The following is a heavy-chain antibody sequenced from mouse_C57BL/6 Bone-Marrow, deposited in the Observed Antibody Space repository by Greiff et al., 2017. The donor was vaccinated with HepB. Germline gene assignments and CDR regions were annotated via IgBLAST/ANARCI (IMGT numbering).Heavy chain of an antibody. V-gene: IGHV1-72*01. D-gene: IGHD1-1*01. Sequence: VQLQQPGAELVKPGASVKLSCKASGYNFTSYWMHWVKQRPGRGLEWIGRIDPNSGGTKYNEKFKSKATLTVDKPSSTAYMQLSSLTSEDSAVYYCARTAVVATRYYYAMDYWGQGTSVTVSS. CDR2: IDPNSGGT. CDR3: ARTAVVATRYYYAMDY. J-gene: IGHJ4*01. CDR1: GYNFTSYW.